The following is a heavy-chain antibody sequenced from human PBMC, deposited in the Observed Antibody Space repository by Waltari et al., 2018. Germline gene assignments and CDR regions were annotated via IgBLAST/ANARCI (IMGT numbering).Heavy chain of an antibody. CDR3: AKKVGGSWYFDL. D-gene: IGHD3-10*01. V-gene: IGHV3-30*18. J-gene: IGHJ2*01. CDR2: ILYDGSNK. CDR1: GFTFSSYG. Sequence: QVQLVESGGGVVQPGRSLRLSCAASGFTFSSYGMHWVRQAPGKGLEWVAVILYDGSNKYYADSVKGRFTISRDNSKNTLYLQMNSLRAEDTAMYYCAKKVGGSWYFDLWGRGTLVTVSS.